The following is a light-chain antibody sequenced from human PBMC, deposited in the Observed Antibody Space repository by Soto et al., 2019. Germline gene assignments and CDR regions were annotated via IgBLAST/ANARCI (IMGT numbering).Light chain of an antibody. J-gene: IGKJ1*01. CDR2: AAS. CDR3: QQANSYPPM. Sequence: DIQMTQSPSSVSASVGDRVTITCRASQAISGCVAWYQQKPGKVPKLLIYAASTLQSGVPSRFSGSGSGTDYTLTISNLQPEDFATYYCQQANSYPPMFGQGTKVEIK. CDR1: QAISGC. V-gene: IGKV1-12*01.